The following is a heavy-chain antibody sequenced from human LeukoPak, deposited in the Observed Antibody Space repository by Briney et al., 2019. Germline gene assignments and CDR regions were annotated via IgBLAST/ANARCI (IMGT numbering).Heavy chain of an antibody. CDR1: GFTFSSYS. D-gene: IGHD6-19*01. Sequence: GGSLRLSSAGSGFTFSSYSMNWVRQAPGKGLEWVTSISSSSSYIYYADSVKGRFTISRDNAKNSLYLQMNSLRAEDTAVYYCARDLSSVAGNWFDPWGQGTLVTVSS. V-gene: IGHV3-21*01. CDR3: ARDLSSVAGNWFDP. J-gene: IGHJ5*02. CDR2: ISSSSSYI.